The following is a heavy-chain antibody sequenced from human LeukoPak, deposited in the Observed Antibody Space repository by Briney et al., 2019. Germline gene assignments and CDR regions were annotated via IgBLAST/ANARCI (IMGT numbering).Heavy chain of an antibody. D-gene: IGHD3-16*01. CDR2: ISWNSGSI. CDR3: AKSRVGGGDYFDY. CDR1: GFTFSSYW. Sequence: GGSLRLSCAASGFTFSSYWMSWVRQAPGKGLEWVSGISWNSGSIGYADSVKGRFTISRDNAKNSLYLQMNSLRAEDTALYYCAKSRVGGGDYFDYWGQGTLVTVSS. J-gene: IGHJ4*02. V-gene: IGHV3-9*01.